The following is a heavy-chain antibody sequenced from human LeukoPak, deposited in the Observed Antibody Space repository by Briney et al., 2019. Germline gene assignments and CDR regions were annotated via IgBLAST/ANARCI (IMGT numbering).Heavy chain of an antibody. CDR3: AKGDTAMVTWAFDI. Sequence: GRSLRLSCAASGLTFDDYAMHWVRQAPGKGLEWVSGISWNSGSIGYADSVKGRFTISRDNAKNSLYLQMNSLRAEDMALYYCAKGDTAMVTWAFDIWGQGTMVTVSS. CDR2: ISWNSGSI. V-gene: IGHV3-9*03. D-gene: IGHD5-18*01. CDR1: GLTFDDYA. J-gene: IGHJ3*02.